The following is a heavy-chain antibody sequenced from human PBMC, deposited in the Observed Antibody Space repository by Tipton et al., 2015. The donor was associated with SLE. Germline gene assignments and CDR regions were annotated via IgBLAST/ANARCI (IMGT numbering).Heavy chain of an antibody. CDR2: ISSSGSTI. CDR1: GFTFSDYY. D-gene: IGHD6-6*01. J-gene: IGHJ4*02. V-gene: IGHV3-11*01. CDR3: AREGQLVPLYDY. Sequence: SLRLSCAASGFTFSDYYMSWIRQAPGKGLEWVSYISSSGSTIYYAYSVKGRFTISRDNAKNSLYLQMNSLRAEDTAVYYCAREGQLVPLYDYWGQGTLVTVSS.